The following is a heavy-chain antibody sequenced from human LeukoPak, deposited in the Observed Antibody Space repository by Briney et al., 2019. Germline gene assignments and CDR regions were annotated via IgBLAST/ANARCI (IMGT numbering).Heavy chain of an antibody. J-gene: IGHJ5*02. Sequence: GRSLRLSCAASGFTFSSYAMHWVRQAPGKGLEWVAVISYDGSNKYYADSVKGRFTISRDNSKNTLYLQMNSLRAEDTAVYYCAKVAVLMMGDWFDPWGQGTLVTVSS. V-gene: IGHV3-30-3*01. CDR3: AKVAVLMMGDWFDP. CDR1: GFTFSSYA. CDR2: ISYDGSNK. D-gene: IGHD2-8*01.